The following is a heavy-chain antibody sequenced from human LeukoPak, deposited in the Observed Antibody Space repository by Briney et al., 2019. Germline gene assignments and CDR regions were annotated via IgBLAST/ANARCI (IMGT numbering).Heavy chain of an antibody. CDR3: ARSHGEPHSSSGNSFDP. Sequence: SETLSLTCAVYRGSYSGYYWTWIRQPPGRGLEWIGEISYSGSTSYNPSLKSRVSISVDTSKIQFSLKLTSVTAADTAVYYCARSHGEPHSSSGNSFDPWGQGTLVTVSS. D-gene: IGHD3-22*01. CDR1: RGSYSGYY. CDR2: ISYSGST. V-gene: IGHV4-34*01. J-gene: IGHJ5*02.